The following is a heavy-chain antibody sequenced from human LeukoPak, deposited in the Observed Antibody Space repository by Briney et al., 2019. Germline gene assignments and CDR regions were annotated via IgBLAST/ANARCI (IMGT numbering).Heavy chain of an antibody. CDR3: ARARYYYDSSGYRAVYYFDY. CDR2: INSDGSST. CDR1: GFTFSSYW. Sequence: PGGSLRLSCAASGFTFSSYWMHWVRQAPGKGLVWVSRINSDGSSTSYADSVKGRFTISRDNAKNTLYLQMNSLRAEDTAVCYCARARYYYDSSGYRAVYYFDYWGQGTLVTVSS. D-gene: IGHD3-22*01. V-gene: IGHV3-74*01. J-gene: IGHJ4*02.